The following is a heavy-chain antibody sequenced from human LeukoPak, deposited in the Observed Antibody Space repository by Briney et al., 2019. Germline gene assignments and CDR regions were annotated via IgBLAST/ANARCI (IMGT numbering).Heavy chain of an antibody. J-gene: IGHJ6*03. CDR3: ARTPKTVKNYYYMDV. V-gene: IGHV4-61*05. Sequence: SETLSLTCTVSGGSISSNSYYWGWIRQPPGKGLEWLGYISYSGSTSYIPSLKSRVTISVDTSKNQFSLKVSSVTAADTAVYYCARTPKTVKNYYYMDVWGKGTTVTISS. D-gene: IGHD4-17*01. CDR1: GGSISSNSYY. CDR2: ISYSGST.